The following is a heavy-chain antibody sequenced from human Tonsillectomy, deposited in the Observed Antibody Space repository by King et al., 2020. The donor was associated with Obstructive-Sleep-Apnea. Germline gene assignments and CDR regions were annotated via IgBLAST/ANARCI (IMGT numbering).Heavy chain of an antibody. D-gene: IGHD6-19*01. J-gene: IGHJ4*02. Sequence: QLVQSGAEVKKPGASVKVSCKASGYTFTSYGISWVRQAPGQGLEWMGWISAYNGNTNYAQKLQGRVTMTTDTSTSTAYMELRSLRSDDTAVYYCARVPTHNSYSSGWYLDYWGQGTLVTVSS. CDR3: ARVPTHNSYSSGWYLDY. V-gene: IGHV1-18*01. CDR1: GYTFTSYG. CDR2: ISAYNGNT.